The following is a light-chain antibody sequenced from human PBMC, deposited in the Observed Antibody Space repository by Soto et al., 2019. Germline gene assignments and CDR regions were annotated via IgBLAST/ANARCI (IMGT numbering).Light chain of an antibody. V-gene: IGKV3-15*01. Sequence: IVMTQSPATLSVSPWERATLSCRASQSVRRDLAWYQQRPGQAPRLLIYGASTRASGIPARFSGSGSGTEFTLTISSLQSEDFAVYYCQQYNNWPLTFGGGTKVDIK. CDR1: QSVRRD. CDR2: GAS. J-gene: IGKJ4*01. CDR3: QQYNNWPLT.